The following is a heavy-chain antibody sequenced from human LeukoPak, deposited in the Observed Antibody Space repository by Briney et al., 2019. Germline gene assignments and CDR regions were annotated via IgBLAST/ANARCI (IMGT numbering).Heavy chain of an antibody. CDR2: IYYSGST. Sequence: PSETLSLTCTVSGGSISSSSYYWGWIRQPPGKGLEWIGSIYYSGSTYYNPSLKSRVTISVDTSKNQFSLKLSSVTAADTAVYYCARSTYYYDSSGPDDAFDIWGQGTMVTVSS. D-gene: IGHD3-22*01. J-gene: IGHJ3*02. V-gene: IGHV4-39*01. CDR3: ARSTYYYDSSGPDDAFDI. CDR1: GGSISSSSYY.